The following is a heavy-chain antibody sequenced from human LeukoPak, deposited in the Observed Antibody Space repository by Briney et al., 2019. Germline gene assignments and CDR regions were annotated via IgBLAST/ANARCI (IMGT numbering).Heavy chain of an antibody. J-gene: IGHJ6*03. Sequence: PSETLSLTCTVSGGSISSGGYYWSWIRQPPGKGLEWIGYIYHSGSTYYNPSLKSRVTISVDRSKNQFSLKLSSVTAADTAVYYCARSDGGKLGYYYYMDVWGKGTTVTVSS. CDR3: ARSDGGKLGYYYYMDV. CDR1: GGSISSGGYY. CDR2: IYHSGST. D-gene: IGHD4-23*01. V-gene: IGHV4-30-2*01.